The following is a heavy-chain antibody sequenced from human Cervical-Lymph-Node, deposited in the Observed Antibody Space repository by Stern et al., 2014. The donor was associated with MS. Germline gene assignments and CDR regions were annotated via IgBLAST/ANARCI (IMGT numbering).Heavy chain of an antibody. CDR1: GGSMASSTGGYF. J-gene: IGHJ4*02. Sequence: QLQLQESGPGLVKPSQTLSLICAVSGGSMASSTGGYFWSWIRQPPGKGLEWIGFIYYSGSTYYNPSLKRRTTISVDTSKNQVSLRLTSMTAADTAVYYCARVAYCGGDCSAFDSWGQGTLVTVFS. CDR2: IYYSGST. CDR3: ARVAYCGGDCSAFDS. V-gene: IGHV4-31*11. D-gene: IGHD2-21*02.